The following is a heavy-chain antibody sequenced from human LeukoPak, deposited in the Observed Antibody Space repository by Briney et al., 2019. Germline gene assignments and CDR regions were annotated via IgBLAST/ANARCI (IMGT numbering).Heavy chain of an antibody. CDR2: INSDGSST. CDR3: ARRQAGTAHFDY. Sequence: GGSLRHSCAASGFTFSNYWMHWVRQAPGKGLVWVSRINSDGSSTSYADSVKGRFTISRDNAKNTLYLQMNSLRAEDTAVYYCARRQAGTAHFDYWGQGTLVTVSS. J-gene: IGHJ4*02. CDR1: GFTFSNYW. V-gene: IGHV3-74*01. D-gene: IGHD5-18*01.